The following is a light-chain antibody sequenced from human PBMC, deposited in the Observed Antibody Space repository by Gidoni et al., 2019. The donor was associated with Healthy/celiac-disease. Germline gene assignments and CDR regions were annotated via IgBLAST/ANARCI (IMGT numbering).Light chain of an antibody. CDR3: QQSYSTLWP. V-gene: IGKV1-39*01. CDR1: QSISSY. J-gene: IGKJ1*01. Sequence: DIQMTQSPSSLSASVGDRVTITCRASQSISSYLNWYQQKPGKAPKLLIYAASSLQRGVPSRFSGSGSGTDFTLTISSLQPEDFATYYCQQSYSTLWPFGQGTKVEIK. CDR2: AAS.